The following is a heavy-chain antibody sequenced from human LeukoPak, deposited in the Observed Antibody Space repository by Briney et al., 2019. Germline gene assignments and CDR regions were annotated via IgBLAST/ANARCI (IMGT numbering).Heavy chain of an antibody. CDR2: IYYNGST. CDR3: ATGKVFPTYDFWSGPIDY. Sequence: AETLSLTCTVSGGAISSSRHSWPWIRQPPGKGLEWIGIIYYNGSTYYNPSLKSRVTISVDTSKNQFSLKLSSVTAADIAVYYCATGKVFPTYDFWSGPIDYWGQGTLVTVSS. V-gene: IGHV4-39*07. J-gene: IGHJ4*02. D-gene: IGHD3-3*01. CDR1: GGAISSSRHS.